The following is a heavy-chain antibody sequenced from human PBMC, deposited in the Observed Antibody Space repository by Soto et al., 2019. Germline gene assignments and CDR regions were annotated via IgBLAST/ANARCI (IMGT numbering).Heavy chain of an antibody. Sequence: ASVKVSCKASGYTFTYRYLHWVRQAPGQALEWMGWITPFNGNTNYAQKFQDRVTITRDRSMSTAYMELSSLRSEDTAMYYCARNYDYAWGSYRWHYYYGMDVWGQGTTVTVYS. J-gene: IGHJ6*02. CDR1: GYTFTYRY. V-gene: IGHV1-45*02. CDR2: ITPFNGNT. CDR3: ARNYDYAWGSYRWHYYYGMDV. D-gene: IGHD3-16*02.